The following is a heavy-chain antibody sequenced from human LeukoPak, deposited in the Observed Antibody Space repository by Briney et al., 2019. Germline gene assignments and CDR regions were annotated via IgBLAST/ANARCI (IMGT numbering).Heavy chain of an antibody. D-gene: IGHD4-23*01. CDR2: IYHSGST. Sequence: SETLSLTCTVSGYSISSGYYWGWIRQPPGKGLEWIGSIYHSGSTYYNPSLKSRVTISVDTSKNQFSLKLSSVTAADTAVYYCAREEIARGYSTPNYWGQGTLVTVSS. CDR3: AREEIARGYSTPNY. V-gene: IGHV4-38-2*02. J-gene: IGHJ4*02. CDR1: GYSISSGYY.